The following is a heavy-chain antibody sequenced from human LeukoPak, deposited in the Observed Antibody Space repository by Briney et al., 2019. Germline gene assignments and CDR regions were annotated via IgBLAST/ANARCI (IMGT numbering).Heavy chain of an antibody. CDR1: GYSFTNYA. CDR2: INAGSGNT. D-gene: IGHD3-16*01. Sequence: GASVKISCKASGYSFTNYAMYWVRQAPGQGLEWMGWINAGSGNTKYSQKFQGRVTMTTDTSTSTAYMELRSLRSDDTAVYYCARDEGGPVNYWGQGTLVTVSS. V-gene: IGHV1-3*01. J-gene: IGHJ4*02. CDR3: ARDEGGPVNY.